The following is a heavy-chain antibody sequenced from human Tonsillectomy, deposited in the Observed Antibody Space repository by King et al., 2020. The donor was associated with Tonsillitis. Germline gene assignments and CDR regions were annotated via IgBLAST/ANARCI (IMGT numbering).Heavy chain of an antibody. CDR1: VFTFSSYW. Sequence: EVQLVESGGGLVQPGGSLRLSCAVSVFTFSSYWMHWVRQAPGKGLVCVSRINNDGSGTNYADSVKGRFTISRDNAKNTLYLQMNSLRAEDTAVYYCARATFYYDSSGYYYDAFDIWGQGTMVTVSS. V-gene: IGHV3-74*01. CDR2: INNDGSGT. CDR3: ARATFYYDSSGYYYDAFDI. J-gene: IGHJ3*02. D-gene: IGHD3-22*01.